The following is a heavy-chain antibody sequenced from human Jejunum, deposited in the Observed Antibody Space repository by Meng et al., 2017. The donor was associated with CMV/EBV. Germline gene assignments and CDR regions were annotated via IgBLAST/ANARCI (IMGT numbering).Heavy chain of an antibody. CDR2: IYNGDET. J-gene: IGHJ4*02. Sequence: VRLVESGGGLVQPGQSLRLSCAASGFTVSSDPMGWVRQAPGKGLEWVSIIYNGDETYYSDSVKGRFSISRDKSNNGLYLQMDSLRVEDTGVYYCARDKKTGGSSPSDYWGQGTLVTVSS. D-gene: IGHD2-8*02. CDR3: ARDKKTGGSSPSDY. V-gene: IGHV3-66*01. CDR1: GFTVSSDP.